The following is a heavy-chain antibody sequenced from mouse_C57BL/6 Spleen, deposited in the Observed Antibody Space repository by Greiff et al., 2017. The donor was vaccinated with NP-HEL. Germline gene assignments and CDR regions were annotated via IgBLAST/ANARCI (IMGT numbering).Heavy chain of an antibody. CDR1: GFTFSDYG. J-gene: IGHJ3*01. CDR2: ISSGSSTI. D-gene: IGHD1-1*01. Sequence: EVQGVESGGGLVKPGGSLKLSCAASGFTFSDYGMHWVRQAPEKGLAWVAYISSGSSTIYYADTVKGRFTFSRDNAKNTLFLQMTSLRSEDTAMYYGARALYGSGENWFAYWGQGTLVTVSA. V-gene: IGHV5-17*01. CDR3: ARALYGSGENWFAY.